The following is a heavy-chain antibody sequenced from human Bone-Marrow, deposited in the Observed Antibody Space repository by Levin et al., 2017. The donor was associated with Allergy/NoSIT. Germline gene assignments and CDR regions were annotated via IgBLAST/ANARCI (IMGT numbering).Heavy chain of an antibody. J-gene: IGHJ6*03. V-gene: IGHV4-59*01. Sequence: SQTLSLPCTVSGGSMRSNYWSWIRQPPGKGLEWIGYIYYSGSTNHNPSLKSRLTISVDTSKNQFSLKLSSVTAADTAVYYCATLRLLRGHYYYMDVWGKGTTVTVSS. D-gene: IGHD2-21*02. CDR1: GGSMRSNY. CDR2: IYYSGST. CDR3: ATLRLLRGHYYYMDV.